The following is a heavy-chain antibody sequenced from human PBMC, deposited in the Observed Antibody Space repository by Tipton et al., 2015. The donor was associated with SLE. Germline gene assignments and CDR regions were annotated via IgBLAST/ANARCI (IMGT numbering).Heavy chain of an antibody. CDR2: IYYSGST. CDR3: ARGGGFDAFDI. V-gene: IGHV4-59*07. Sequence: TLSLTCTVPGGSISTYYWSWIRQSPGKGLEWIGYIYYSGSTNFNPSPKSRVTISVDTSRNHFSLKLSSVTAADTAVYYCARGGGFDAFDIWGQGTVVSVSS. J-gene: IGHJ3*02. CDR1: GGSISTYY. D-gene: IGHD1-26*01.